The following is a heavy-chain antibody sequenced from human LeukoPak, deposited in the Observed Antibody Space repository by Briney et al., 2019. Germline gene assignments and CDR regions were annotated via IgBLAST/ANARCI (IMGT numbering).Heavy chain of an antibody. CDR2: IIPIFGTA. CDR3: ARDRGYHTGCYYYYMDV. J-gene: IGHJ6*03. D-gene: IGHD3-10*01. CDR1: GGTFSSYA. V-gene: IGHV1-69*05. Sequence: SVKVSCKASGGTFSSYAISWVRQAPGQGLEWMGGIIPIFGTANYAQKFQGRVTITTDESTSTAYMELSSLRSEDTAVYYCARDRGYHTGCYYYYMDVWGKGTTVTVSS.